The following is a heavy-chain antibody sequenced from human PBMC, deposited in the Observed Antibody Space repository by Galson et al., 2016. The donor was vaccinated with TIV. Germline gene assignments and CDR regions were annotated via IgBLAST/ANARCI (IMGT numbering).Heavy chain of an antibody. V-gene: IGHV3-53*01. CDR1: GFIVNNNQ. J-gene: IGHJ6*02. D-gene: IGHD3-3*01. Sequence: SLRLSCAASGFIVNNNQMSWVRQAPGKGLEWISVIYSDGRPYYANSVAGRFTISRDDSKNTLYLQMTSLRAEDTAVYYCARDRYYDASGYYFYCYGMDVWGQGTTVTVSS. CDR2: IYSDGRP. CDR3: ARDRYYDASGYYFYCYGMDV.